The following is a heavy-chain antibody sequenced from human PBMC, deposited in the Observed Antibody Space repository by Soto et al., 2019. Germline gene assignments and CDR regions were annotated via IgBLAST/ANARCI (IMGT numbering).Heavy chain of an antibody. J-gene: IGHJ4*02. CDR2: ISGSGGST. V-gene: IGHV3-23*01. CDR3: AYGGEVYCSSTSCPPVYFDY. Sequence: GGSLRLSCAASGFTFSSYAMSWVRQAPGKGLEWVSAISGSGGSTYYADSVKGRFTISRDNSKNTLYLKMNSLRAEDTAVYYCAYGGEVYCSSTSCPPVYFDYWGQGTLVTVSS. D-gene: IGHD2-2*01. CDR1: GFTFSSYA.